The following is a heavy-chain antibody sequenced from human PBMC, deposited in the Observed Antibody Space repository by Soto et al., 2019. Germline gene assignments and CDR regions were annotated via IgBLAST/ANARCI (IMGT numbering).Heavy chain of an antibody. CDR2: ISAYNGNT. Sequence: AASVKVSCKASGYTFTSYGISWVRQAPGQGLEWMGWISAYNGNTNYAQKLQGRVTMTTDTSTSTAYMELRSLRSDDTAVYYCARAPREKQLVVWFDPWGQGTLVTVSS. J-gene: IGHJ5*02. CDR3: ARAPREKQLVVWFDP. V-gene: IGHV1-18*04. CDR1: GYTFTSYG. D-gene: IGHD6-6*01.